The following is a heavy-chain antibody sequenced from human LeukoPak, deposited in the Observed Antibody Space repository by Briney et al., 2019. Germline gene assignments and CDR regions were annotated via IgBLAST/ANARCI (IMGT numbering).Heavy chain of an antibody. Sequence: ASVKVSCKASGYTFTGYYMHWVRQAPGQGLEWMGWINPDSGGTNYAQKIQGRVTMTTDTSTSTAYMELRSLRSDDTAVYYCARDLPYSSSWESIDYWGPGTLVTVSS. CDR2: INPDSGGT. CDR1: GYTFTGYY. D-gene: IGHD6-13*01. V-gene: IGHV1-2*02. CDR3: ARDLPYSSSWESIDY. J-gene: IGHJ4*02.